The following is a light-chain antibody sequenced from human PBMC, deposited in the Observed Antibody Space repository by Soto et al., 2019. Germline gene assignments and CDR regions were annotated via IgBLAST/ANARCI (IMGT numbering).Light chain of an antibody. V-gene: IGKV3-11*01. CDR3: QQRSNWPPWT. J-gene: IGKJ1*01. Sequence: IVLTHAPSTLSLSPWERASLSCMSSQSVSSYLAWYQQKPGQAPRLLIYDASNRATGIPARFSGSGSGTDFALTISSLEPEDFAVYYCQQRSNWPPWTFGQGTKVDIK. CDR1: QSVSSY. CDR2: DAS.